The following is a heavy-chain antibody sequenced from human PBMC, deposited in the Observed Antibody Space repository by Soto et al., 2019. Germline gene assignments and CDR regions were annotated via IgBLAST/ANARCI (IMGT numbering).Heavy chain of an antibody. D-gene: IGHD3-9*01. Sequence: SETLSLTCAVSGGSISSSNWWIWVRQPPGKGLEWIGEIYHSGSTNSNPSLKSRVTISVDKSKNQFSLKLSSVTAADTAVYYCARAPYDILTGYYHDYWGQGTLVTVSS. J-gene: IGHJ4*02. CDR3: ARAPYDILTGYYHDY. V-gene: IGHV4-4*02. CDR1: GGSISSSNW. CDR2: IYHSGST.